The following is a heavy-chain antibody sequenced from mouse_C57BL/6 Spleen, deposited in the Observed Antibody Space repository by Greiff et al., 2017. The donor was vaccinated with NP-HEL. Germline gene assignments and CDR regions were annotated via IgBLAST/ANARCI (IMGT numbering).Heavy chain of an antibody. J-gene: IGHJ2*01. Sequence: VQLQQSGAELVRPGASVTLSCKASGYTFTDYEMHWVKQTPVHGLEWIGAIDPETGGTAYNQKFKGKAILTADKSSSTAYMELRSLTSEDSAVYYCTMMDYYGSSYLDYWGQGTTLTVSS. CDR2: IDPETGGT. CDR3: TMMDYYGSSYLDY. CDR1: GYTFTDYE. V-gene: IGHV1-15*01. D-gene: IGHD1-1*01.